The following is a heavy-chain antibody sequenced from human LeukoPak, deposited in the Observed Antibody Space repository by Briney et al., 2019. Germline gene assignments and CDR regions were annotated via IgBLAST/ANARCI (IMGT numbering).Heavy chain of an antibody. J-gene: IGHJ4*02. D-gene: IGHD3-3*01. Sequence: SETLSLTCTVSGGSISSYYWSWIRQPPGKGLEWIGYIYYSGSTNYNPSLKSRVTISVDTSKNQFSLKLSSVTAADTAVYYCARHSYDFWSGYTYYFDFWGQGTLVTVSS. V-gene: IGHV4-59*08. CDR2: IYYSGST. CDR1: GGSISSYY. CDR3: ARHSYDFWSGYTYYFDF.